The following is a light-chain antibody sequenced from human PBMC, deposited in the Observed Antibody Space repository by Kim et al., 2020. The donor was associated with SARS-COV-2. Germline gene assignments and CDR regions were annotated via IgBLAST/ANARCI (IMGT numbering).Light chain of an antibody. CDR2: GAS. CDR3: QQYGRSPTT. Sequence: SPEARAFLSCRASQSVSSSYFAWYQHKPGQSPRLLIHGASSRATGVPDRFRGGGSGTDFTLTITRLEPEDFAVYYCQQYGRSPTTFGQGTRLEIK. CDR1: QSVSSSY. J-gene: IGKJ5*01. V-gene: IGKV3-20*01.